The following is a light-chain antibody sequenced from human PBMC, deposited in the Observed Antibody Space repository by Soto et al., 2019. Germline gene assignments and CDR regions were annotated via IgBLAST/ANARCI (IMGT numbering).Light chain of an antibody. V-gene: IGLV2-14*01. CDR2: DVS. J-gene: IGLJ2*01. CDR1: SGDVGGYNY. Sequence: QSALTQPASVSGSPGQSITISCTGTSGDVGGYNYVSWYQQHPGKAPKLMIYDVSNRPSGVSNRFSGSKSGNTASLTISGLQAEDEADYYCSSYTSSSLGFGGGTKLTVL. CDR3: SSYTSSSLG.